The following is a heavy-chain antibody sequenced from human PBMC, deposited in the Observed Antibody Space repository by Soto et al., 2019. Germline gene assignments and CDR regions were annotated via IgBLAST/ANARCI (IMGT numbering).Heavy chain of an antibody. CDR3: ARAKAPLYSSSWYWFDP. Sequence: QVQLQESGPGLVKPSETLSLTCTVSGGSISSYYWSWIRQPPGKGLEWIGYIYYSGSTNYNPSLKSRVPISVDTSKNQFSLKLSSVTAADTAVYYCARAKAPLYSSSWYWFDPWGQGTLVTVSS. D-gene: IGHD6-13*01. V-gene: IGHV4-59*08. J-gene: IGHJ5*02. CDR2: IYYSGST. CDR1: GGSISSYY.